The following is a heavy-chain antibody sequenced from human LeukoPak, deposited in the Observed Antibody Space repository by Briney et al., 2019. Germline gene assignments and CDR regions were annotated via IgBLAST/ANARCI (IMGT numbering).Heavy chain of an antibody. CDR3: ARGLHGDYGYFDY. CDR1: GGTFSSYA. CDR2: VIPMFATA. V-gene: IGHV1-69*13. D-gene: IGHD4-17*01. Sequence: SVKVSCKASGGTFSSYANSWVRQAPGQGLEWMGGVIPMFATANYAPKFQDRVTITADESTSTAYMELRSLRSEDTAVYHCARGLHGDYGYFDYWGQGTLVTVFS. J-gene: IGHJ4*02.